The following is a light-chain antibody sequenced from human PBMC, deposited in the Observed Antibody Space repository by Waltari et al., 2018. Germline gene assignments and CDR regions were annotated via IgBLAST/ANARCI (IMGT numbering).Light chain of an antibody. J-gene: IGKJ1*01. V-gene: IGKV3-20*01. CDR3: QHYVNLPVT. CDR2: AAS. Sequence: EIVLTQSPGTLSLSPGERATLSCRASQSVSRALAWYQQKPGQAPRLLIYAASTRAPGVPDRFSGSGSGTDFSLTISRLAPEDFAVYYCQHYVNLPVTFGQGTKVEI. CDR1: QSVSRA.